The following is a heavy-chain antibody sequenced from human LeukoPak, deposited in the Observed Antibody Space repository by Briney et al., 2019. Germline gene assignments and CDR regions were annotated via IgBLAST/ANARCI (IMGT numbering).Heavy chain of an antibody. Sequence: GGSLRLSCAASGFTFSDYYMSWIRQAPGKGLEWVSFISSTSSYIKDADSVKGRFTISRDNAKKSLYLQMNSLRAEDTAVYYCARDSSGWSVDYWGQGTLVTVSS. V-gene: IGHV3-11*05. J-gene: IGHJ4*02. CDR3: ARDSSGWSVDY. CDR2: ISSTSSYI. D-gene: IGHD6-19*01. CDR1: GFTFSDYY.